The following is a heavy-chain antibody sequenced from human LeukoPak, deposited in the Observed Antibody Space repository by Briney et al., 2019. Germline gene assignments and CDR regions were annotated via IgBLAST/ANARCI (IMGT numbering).Heavy chain of an antibody. CDR3: ARSPKTYYDFWTGFWGFDY. J-gene: IGHJ4*02. Sequence: SETLSLTCTVSGGSISSYYWSWIRQPPGKGLEWIGYIYYSGSTNYNPSLKSRVTISVDTSKNQFSLKLSSVTAADTAVYYCARSPKTYYDFWTGFWGFDYWGQGTLVTVSS. CDR1: GGSISSYY. CDR2: IYYSGST. D-gene: IGHD3-3*01. V-gene: IGHV4-59*01.